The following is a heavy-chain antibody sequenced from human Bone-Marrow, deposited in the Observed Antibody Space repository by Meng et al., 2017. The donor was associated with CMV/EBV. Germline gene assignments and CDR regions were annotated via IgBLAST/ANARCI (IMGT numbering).Heavy chain of an antibody. Sequence: GESLKISCAASGFTFSGYGMNWVRQAPGKGLEWVSAISWTGSYIDYAGSVKGRFTISRDNTKNSLYLQMNSLRADDTAVYYCASGGVCGEVPGYWGQGKLVTVSS. V-gene: IGHV3-21*04. CDR1: GFTFSGYG. D-gene: IGHD3-3*01. CDR3: ASGGVCGEVPGY. J-gene: IGHJ1*01. CDR2: ISWTGSYI.